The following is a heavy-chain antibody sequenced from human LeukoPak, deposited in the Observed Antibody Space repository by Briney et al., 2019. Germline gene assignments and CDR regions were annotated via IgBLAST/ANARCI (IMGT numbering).Heavy chain of an antibody. V-gene: IGHV4-59*01. J-gene: IGHJ4*02. CDR2: IYYSGST. CDR3: ASKRWEYSSSFDY. D-gene: IGHD6-6*01. Sequence: PSETLSLTCTVSGGSISSYYWSWIWQPPGKGLEWIGYIYYSGSTNYNPSLKSRVTISVDTSKNQFSLKLSSVTAADTAVYYCASKRWEYSSSFDYWGQGTLVTVSS. CDR1: GGSISSYY.